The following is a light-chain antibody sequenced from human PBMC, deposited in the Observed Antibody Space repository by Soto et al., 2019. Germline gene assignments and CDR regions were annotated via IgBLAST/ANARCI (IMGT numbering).Light chain of an antibody. CDR1: RGIATD. CDR3: PYFYRAPLT. Sequence: DIQMTQSPSSLSASVGARVTITSRASRGIATDLAWYEQKHGRVPNLLIHSASSLRSGVPSRFSGGGSGTTFTLTISGLLPEDVASHYCPYFYRAPLTFGGGTKVE. J-gene: IGKJ4*01. V-gene: IGKV1-27*01. CDR2: SAS.